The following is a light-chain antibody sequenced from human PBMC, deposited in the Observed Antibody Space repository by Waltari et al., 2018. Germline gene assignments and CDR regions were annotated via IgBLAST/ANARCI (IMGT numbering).Light chain of an antibody. CDR1: ILRTSY. V-gene: IGLV3-19*01. Sequence: SSELTQDPPVSVALGQTVTITCRRDILRTSYANWYQQQPGQAPLLVIFGENDRPSGRPDRFSASQSGHTASLTSTGDKSEDEADYYRNSWESRTNPIFVFGTVTKVTVL. CDR3: NSWESRTNPIFV. J-gene: IGLJ1*01. CDR2: GEN.